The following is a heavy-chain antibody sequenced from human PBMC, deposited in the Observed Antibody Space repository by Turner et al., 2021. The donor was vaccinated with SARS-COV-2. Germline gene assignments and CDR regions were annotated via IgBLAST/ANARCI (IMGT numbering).Heavy chain of an antibody. CDR2: MYSGGST. Sequence: EVQLVETGGGLLQPGGSVRLSCAASGFVVSSNSMNCVRQDAGKGLEWILVMYSGGSTDYAASVKGRLTISRDSSKNTLYLQINSLRAEDTAVYYCARPFGTAVVQPSWGQGTTVTVSS. J-gene: IGHJ6*02. D-gene: IGHD2-2*01. V-gene: IGHV3-53*02. CDR3: ARPFGTAVVQPS. CDR1: GFVVSSNS.